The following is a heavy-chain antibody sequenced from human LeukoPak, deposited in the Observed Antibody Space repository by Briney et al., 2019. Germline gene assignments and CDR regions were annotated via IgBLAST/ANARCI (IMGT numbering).Heavy chain of an antibody. CDR3: ARDLSEIWPLDY. Sequence: ASVKVSCKASGYTFTSFGISWVRQAPGQGLEWMGWISAYNGNTNYAQKLQGRVTMTTDTSTSTAYMELRSLRSDDTAVYYCARDLSEIWPLDYWGQGTLVTVSS. J-gene: IGHJ4*02. CDR2: ISAYNGNT. V-gene: IGHV1-18*01. CDR1: GYTFTSFG. D-gene: IGHD2/OR15-2a*01.